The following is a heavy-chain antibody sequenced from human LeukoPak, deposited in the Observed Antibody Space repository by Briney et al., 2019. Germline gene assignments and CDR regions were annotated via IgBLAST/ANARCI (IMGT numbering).Heavy chain of an antibody. J-gene: IGHJ4*02. V-gene: IGHV3-23*01. CDR1: GFTFSSLA. CDR2: IRSNGDTT. Sequence: SGGSLRLSCTASGFTFSSLAMTWVRQAPGKGLEWVSTIRSNGDTTYNADSVKGRFTIPRDNSKNTLYLELNSLRVEDTATFYCAKGQELDDGVFDSWGRGNVVSVSS. D-gene: IGHD1-1*01. CDR3: AKGQELDDGVFDS.